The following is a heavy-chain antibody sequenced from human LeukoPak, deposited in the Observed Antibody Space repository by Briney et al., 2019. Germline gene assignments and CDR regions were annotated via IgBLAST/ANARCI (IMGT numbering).Heavy chain of an antibody. CDR2: LYSSGNT. CDR3: ARARSSGWTLVD. D-gene: IGHD6-19*01. J-gene: IGHJ4*02. CDR1: GGSISSSNYY. Sequence: PSETLSLTCTVSGGSISSSNYYWGWIRQPPGKGLEWIGSLYSSGNTYYNPSLKSRVTISVDSSKNQFSLKLISVTAADTAVYYCARARSSGWTLVDWGQGTLVTVSS. V-gene: IGHV4-39*01.